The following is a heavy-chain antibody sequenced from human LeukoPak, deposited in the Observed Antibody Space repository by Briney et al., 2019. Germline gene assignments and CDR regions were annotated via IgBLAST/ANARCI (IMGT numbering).Heavy chain of an antibody. V-gene: IGHV3-7*01. D-gene: IGHD5-12*01. CDR3: ARDIVATISHQMGLPDY. CDR2: IKQDGSEK. J-gene: IGHJ4*02. CDR1: GFTFSNYW. Sequence: GGSLRLSCAASGFTFSNYWMSWVRQAPGKGLEWVANIKQDGSEKYYVDSVKGRFTISRDNAKNSLYLQMNSLRAEDTAVYYCARDIVATISHQMGLPDYWGQGTLVTVSS.